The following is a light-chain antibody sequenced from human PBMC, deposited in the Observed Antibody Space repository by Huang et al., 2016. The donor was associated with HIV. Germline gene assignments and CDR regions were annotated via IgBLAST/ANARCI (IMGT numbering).Light chain of an antibody. CDR2: ETF. V-gene: IGKV3-15*01. CDR1: QGIGNS. J-gene: IGKJ2*01. Sequence: ERVLTQSPGTLSVSPGERATLSCRTSQGIGNSLAWYQLKPGQAPRLLIYETFIRASVLPARFSGGGSEIDFTLTISGLQSEDSAVYYCQQYHEWPRTFGQGTKVEIK. CDR3: QQYHEWPRT.